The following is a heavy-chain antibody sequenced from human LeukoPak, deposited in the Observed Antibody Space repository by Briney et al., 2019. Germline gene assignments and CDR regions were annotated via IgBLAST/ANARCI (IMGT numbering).Heavy chain of an antibody. CDR2: IYTSGST. D-gene: IGHD5-18*01. V-gene: IGHV4-4*07. Sequence: SETLSLTCTVSGGSVSSYYWNWIRQPAGRGLEWIGRIYTSGSTSYNSSLKSRVTMSVDTSKNQFSLKLNSVTAADTAVYYCARDVGGYNYGYSLDYWGQGTLVSVSS. J-gene: IGHJ4*02. CDR1: GGSVSSYY. CDR3: ARDVGGYNYGYSLDY.